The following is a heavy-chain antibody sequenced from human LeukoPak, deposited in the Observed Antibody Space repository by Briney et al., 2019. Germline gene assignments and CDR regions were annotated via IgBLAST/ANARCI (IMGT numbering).Heavy chain of an antibody. CDR3: AREMKSGSWGLDY. CDR1: GASISTYY. D-gene: IGHD6-13*01. J-gene: IGHJ4*02. CDR2: IYYSGST. V-gene: IGHV4-59*01. Sequence: SETLSLTCTVSGASISTYYWSWIRQPPGKGLERIGYIYYSGSTNYNPSLKSRVTISVDTSKNQFSLKLSSVTAADTAVYFCAREMKSGSWGLDYWRQGTLVTVSS.